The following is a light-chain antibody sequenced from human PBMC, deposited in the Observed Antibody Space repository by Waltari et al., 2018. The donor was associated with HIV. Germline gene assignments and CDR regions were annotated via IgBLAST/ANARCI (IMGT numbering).Light chain of an antibody. Sequence: QSALTQPASVSGSPGQSITISCTGTRRDVGNYNLVSWYQHHPGKVPKLMIYEVNTRPSGVSNRFSGSKSGNTASLTISGLQAEDEVDYYCCSYAGSNTVIFGGGTKVTVL. CDR2: EVN. CDR3: CSYAGSNTVI. V-gene: IGLV2-23*02. J-gene: IGLJ2*01. CDR1: RRDVGNYNL.